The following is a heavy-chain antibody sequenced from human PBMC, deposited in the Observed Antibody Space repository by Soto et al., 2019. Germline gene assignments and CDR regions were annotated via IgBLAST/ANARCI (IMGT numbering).Heavy chain of an antibody. CDR1: GITFSRCL. V-gene: IGHV3-7*01. CDR3: ARDPLSYGDYAQTYWYFDL. CDR2: ISQDGTDT. D-gene: IGHD4-17*01. Sequence: PGGSLRLSCGASGITFSRCLMSWVRQAPGKGLEWVVTISQDGTDTDYVDFVKGRFAISRDNPKNSLYLQMNSLRADDTAVYYCARDPLSYGDYAQTYWYFDLWGRGTRVTVSS. J-gene: IGHJ2*01.